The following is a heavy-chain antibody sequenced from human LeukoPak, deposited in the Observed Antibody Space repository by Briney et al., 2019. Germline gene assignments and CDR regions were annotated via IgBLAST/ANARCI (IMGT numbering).Heavy chain of an antibody. CDR2: IYYSGST. Sequence: SQTLSLTCTVSGGSISSGDYYWSWIRQPPGKGLEWIGYIYYSGSTYYNPSLKSRVTISVDTSKNQFSLKLSSVTAADTAVYYCARSPFNLIAVEGYWGQGTLVTVSS. V-gene: IGHV4-30-4*01. D-gene: IGHD6-19*01. CDR1: GGSISSGDYY. J-gene: IGHJ4*02. CDR3: ARSPFNLIAVEGY.